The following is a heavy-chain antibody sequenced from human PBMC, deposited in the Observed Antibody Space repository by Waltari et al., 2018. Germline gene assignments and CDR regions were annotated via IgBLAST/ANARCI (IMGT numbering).Heavy chain of an antibody. J-gene: IGHJ2*01. CDR3: ARGARRTTVTTGWWYFDL. Sequence: EVQLVESGGGLVQPGGSRRLSCAASGFPYGMYWMHWVRQAPGKGLVWVSRSNSDGSSTSYADSVKGRFTISKDNAKNTVYLQMNSLRAEDTAIYYCARGARRTTVTTGWWYFDLWGRGTLVTVSS. CDR2: SNSDGSST. D-gene: IGHD4-17*01. V-gene: IGHV3-74*01. CDR1: GFPYGMYW.